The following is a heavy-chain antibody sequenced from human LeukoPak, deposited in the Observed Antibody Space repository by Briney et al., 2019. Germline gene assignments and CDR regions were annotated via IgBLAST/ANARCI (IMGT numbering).Heavy chain of an antibody. J-gene: IGHJ3*02. V-gene: IGHV3-7*04. CDR3: ARGSGWAFDT. Sequence: GGSLRLSCAASGFTFSSYWMTWVRQAPGKGLEWMAIIKQDGSAKYYVDSKRGRFTTSRATAEESPYLQLKSLRADDTAVYYCARGSGWAFDTWGQGTMVTVSS. D-gene: IGHD6-19*01. CDR1: GFTFSSYW. CDR2: IKQDGSAK.